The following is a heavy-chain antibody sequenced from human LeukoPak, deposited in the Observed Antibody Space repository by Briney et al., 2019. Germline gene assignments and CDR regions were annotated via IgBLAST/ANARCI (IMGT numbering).Heavy chain of an antibody. CDR1: GGSFSGYY. CDR3: ARAVENGGSLSYFDY. V-gene: IGHV4-34*01. CDR2: INHSGST. Sequence: PSETLSLTCAVYGGSFSGYYWSWIRQPPGKGLEWIGEINHSGSTNYNPSLKSRVTISVDTSKNQFSLKLSSVTAADTAVYYCARAVENGGSLSYFDYWGQGTLVTVSS. D-gene: IGHD2-15*01. J-gene: IGHJ4*02.